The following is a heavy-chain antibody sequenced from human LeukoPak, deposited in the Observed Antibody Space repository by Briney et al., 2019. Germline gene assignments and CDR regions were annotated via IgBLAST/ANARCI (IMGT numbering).Heavy chain of an antibody. V-gene: IGHV1-18*01. CDR1: GYTFTSYG. D-gene: IGHD2-2*02. Sequence: GASVKVSCKASGYTFTSYGISWVRQAPGQGLEWRGWSSAYNGNTNYAQKLQGRVTMTTDTSTSTAYMELRSLRSDDTAVYYCARNVVGDCSSTSCYTDYWGQGTLVTVSS. J-gene: IGHJ4*02. CDR2: SSAYNGNT. CDR3: ARNVVGDCSSTSCYTDY.